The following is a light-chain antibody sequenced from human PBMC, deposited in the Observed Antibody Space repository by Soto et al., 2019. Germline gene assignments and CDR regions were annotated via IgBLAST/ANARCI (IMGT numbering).Light chain of an antibody. V-gene: IGLV2-8*01. CDR1: SSDVGGYNY. J-gene: IGLJ1*01. CDR2: EVN. Sequence: QSALTQPPSASGSPGQSVTISCTGTSSDVGGYNYVSWYQQHPGKAPKLVIFEVNKRPSGVPDRFSGSKSGNTASLTVSGLQTEDEAEYYCNSYAGSNSFVFGTGTKVTVL. CDR3: NSYAGSNSFV.